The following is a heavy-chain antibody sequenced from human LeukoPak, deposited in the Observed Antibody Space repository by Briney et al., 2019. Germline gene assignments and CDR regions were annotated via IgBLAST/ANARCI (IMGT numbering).Heavy chain of an antibody. CDR3: ARVASGSGSYLDY. J-gene: IGHJ4*02. CDR2: INPNSGGT. Sequence: ASVKVSCKASGCTFTGYYMHWVRQAPGQGLEWMGWINPNSGGTNYAQKFQGRVTMTRDTSISTAYMELSRLRSDDTAVYYCARVASGSGSYLDYWGQGTLVTVSS. V-gene: IGHV1-2*02. CDR1: GCTFTGYY. D-gene: IGHD3-10*01.